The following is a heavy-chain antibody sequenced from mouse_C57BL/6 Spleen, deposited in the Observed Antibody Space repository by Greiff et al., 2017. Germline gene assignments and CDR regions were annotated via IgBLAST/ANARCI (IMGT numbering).Heavy chain of an antibody. CDR1: GFTFSDYG. Sequence: EVKLVESGGGLVKPGGSLKLSCAASGFTFSDYGMHWVRQAPEKGLEWVAYISSGSSTIYYADTVKGRFTISRDNAKNTLFLQMTSLRSEDTAMYYCARGDVGPLDYWGQGTTLTVSS. V-gene: IGHV5-17*01. CDR3: ARGDVGPLDY. J-gene: IGHJ2*01. D-gene: IGHD3-3*01. CDR2: ISSGSSTI.